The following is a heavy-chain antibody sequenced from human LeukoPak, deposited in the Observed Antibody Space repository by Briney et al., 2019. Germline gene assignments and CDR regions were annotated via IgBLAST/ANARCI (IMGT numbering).Heavy chain of an antibody. V-gene: IGHV5-10-1*01. CDR1: GYSFTSYW. Sequence: MAGESLKISCKGSGYSFTSYWISWVRQMPGKGLEWMGRIDPSHSYTNYSPPFQGHVTISADKSISTAYLQWSSLKASDTAMYYCARLYCSSTSCPLPIDPWGQGTLVTVSS. CDR2: IDPSHSYT. D-gene: IGHD2-2*01. CDR3: ARLYCSSTSCPLPIDP. J-gene: IGHJ5*02.